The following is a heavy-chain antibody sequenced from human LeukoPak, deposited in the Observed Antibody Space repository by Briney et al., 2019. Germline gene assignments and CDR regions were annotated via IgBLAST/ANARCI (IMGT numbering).Heavy chain of an antibody. V-gene: IGHV3-23*01. Sequence: GGSLRLSCAASGFTFSSYAMSWVRQAPGKGLEWVSAISGSGGSTYYADSVKGRFTISRDNSKNMLYLQMNSLRAEDTAVYYCAKGARFLEWLLSHFDYWGQGTLVTVSS. CDR1: GFTFSSYA. CDR3: AKGARFLEWLLSHFDY. J-gene: IGHJ4*02. CDR2: ISGSGGST. D-gene: IGHD3-3*01.